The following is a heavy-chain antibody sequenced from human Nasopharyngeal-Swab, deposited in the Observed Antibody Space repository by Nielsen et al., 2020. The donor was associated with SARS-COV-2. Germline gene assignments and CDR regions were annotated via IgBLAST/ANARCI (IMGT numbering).Heavy chain of an antibody. CDR2: INDDGSST. D-gene: IGHD4-17*01. J-gene: IGHJ5*01. CDR3: TRNLRYFDWFDY. Sequence: GGSLRHSCAASGFRFGTYWMHWVRQAPGEGLMWVSQINDDGSSTNYADSVKGRRTISRDNTKNTLYLQMHSLRAEDTAVYFCTRNLRYFDWFDYWGQGTLVTVSS. V-gene: IGHV3-74*01. CDR1: GFRFGTYW.